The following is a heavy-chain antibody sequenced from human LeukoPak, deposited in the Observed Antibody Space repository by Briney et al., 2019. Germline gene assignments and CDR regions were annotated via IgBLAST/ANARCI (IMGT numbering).Heavy chain of an antibody. Sequence: GGSLRLSCAASGFTFSSYWMSWVRQAPGKGLEWVANVKQDGSEKYYVDSVKGRFAVSRDNSKNTLYLQMNSLRAADTAVYYCANPSGYCSGGGCYYFEYWGQGTLVTVSS. CDR3: ANPSGYCSGGGCYYFEY. CDR2: VKQDGSEK. D-gene: IGHD2-15*01. J-gene: IGHJ4*02. CDR1: GFTFSSYW. V-gene: IGHV3-7*03.